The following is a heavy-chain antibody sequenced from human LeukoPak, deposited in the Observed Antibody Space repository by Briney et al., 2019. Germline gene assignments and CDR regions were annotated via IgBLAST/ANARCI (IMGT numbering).Heavy chain of an antibody. CDR3: ATASSRKPVDY. V-gene: IGHV1-69*04. Sequence: GASVKVSCKASGYTFSSYAISWVRQAPGQGLEWMGRIIPILGIANYAQKFQGRVTITADKSTSTAYMELSSLRSEDTAVYYCATASSRKPVDYWGQGTLVTVSS. CDR1: GYTFSSYA. CDR2: IIPILGIA. J-gene: IGHJ4*02.